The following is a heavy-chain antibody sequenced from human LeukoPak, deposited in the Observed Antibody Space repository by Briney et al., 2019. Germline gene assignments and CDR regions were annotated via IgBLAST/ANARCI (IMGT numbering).Heavy chain of an antibody. CDR1: GFTFSSYA. CDR2: ISGSGGST. D-gene: IGHD6-19*01. J-gene: IGHJ4*02. CDR3: AKAVAGSYYFDY. V-gene: IGHV3-23*01. Sequence: PGGSLRLSCAASGFTFSSYAMSWVRQAPGKGLEWVSAISGSGGSTYYADSVKGRFTISRDNSKNTLYLQMNSLRAEDKAVYYCAKAVAGSYYFDYWGQGTLVTVSS.